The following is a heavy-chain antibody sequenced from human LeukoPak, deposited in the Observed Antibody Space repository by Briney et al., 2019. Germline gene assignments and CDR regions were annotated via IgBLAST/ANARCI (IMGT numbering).Heavy chain of an antibody. V-gene: IGHV3-21*01. J-gene: IGHJ4*02. CDR2: ISSSSTYI. CDR3: ARDPYSGLFDY. D-gene: IGHD4-11*01. Sequence: GRSLTLSCAASGFTFSSYSMNWVRQAPGKGLEWVSSISSSSTYIYYADSVKGRFTISRDNAKNSLYLQMNSLRAEDTAVYYCARDPYSGLFDYWGQGTLVTVSS. CDR1: GFTFSSYS.